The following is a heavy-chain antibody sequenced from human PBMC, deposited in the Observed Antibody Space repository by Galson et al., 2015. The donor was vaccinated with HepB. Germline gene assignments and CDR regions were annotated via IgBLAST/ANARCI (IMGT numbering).Heavy chain of an antibody. CDR2: TYYKSKWNN. CDR1: GDSVSSNTAA. V-gene: IGHV6-1*01. Sequence: CAISGDSVSSNTAAWSWVRQSPSRGLEWLGRTYYKSKWNNDYAVSVKSRIAINPDTSKNQFSLQLNSVTPEDTAVYYCAREPYGSGSADHWFDPWGQGIVV. D-gene: IGHD3-10*01. CDR3: AREPYGSGSADHWFDP. J-gene: IGHJ5*02.